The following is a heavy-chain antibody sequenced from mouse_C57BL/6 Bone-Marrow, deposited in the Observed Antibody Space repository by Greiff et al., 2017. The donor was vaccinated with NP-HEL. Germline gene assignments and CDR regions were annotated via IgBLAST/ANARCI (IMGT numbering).Heavy chain of an antibody. CDR1: GFTFSSYG. J-gene: IGHJ3*01. Sequence: EVKLPESGGDLVKPGGSLKLSCAASGFTFSSYGMSLVRQTPDKRLGWVATLSSGGSYTYYPDRVKGRFTISRDNAKNTLYLQMSSLKSEDTAMYYCARQDYGSPWFAYWGQGTLVTVSA. CDR3: ARQDYGSPWFAY. V-gene: IGHV5-6*01. CDR2: LSSGGSYT. D-gene: IGHD2-2*01.